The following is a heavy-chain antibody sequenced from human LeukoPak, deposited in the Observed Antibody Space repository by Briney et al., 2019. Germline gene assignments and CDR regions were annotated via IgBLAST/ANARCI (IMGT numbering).Heavy chain of an antibody. J-gene: IGHJ4*02. V-gene: IGHV3-23*01. CDR3: AKCGNSGCHLIDY. CDR1: GFTFNTNA. CDR2: ISGRTGGT. D-gene: IGHD5-12*01. Sequence: GGSLRLYCAASGFTFNTNAMSWVRQAPGKGLEWVSAISGRTGGTYYADSVKGRFTISRDNSKSTLYLQMDSLRAEDTAVYYCAKCGNSGCHLIDYWGQGTLVTASS.